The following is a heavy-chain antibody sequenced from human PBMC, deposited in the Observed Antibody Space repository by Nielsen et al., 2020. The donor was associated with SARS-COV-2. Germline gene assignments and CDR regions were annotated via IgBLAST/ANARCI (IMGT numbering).Heavy chain of an antibody. D-gene: IGHD3-16*01. J-gene: IGHJ4*02. V-gene: IGHV3-30-3*01. CDR1: GFTFSSYA. CDR2: ISYDVGSK. CDR3: ARDIRSSWGWGYYDY. Sequence: GESLKISCAASGFTFSSYAMHWVRQAPGKGLEWVAAISYDVGSKFYAGSVKGRFTISRDNSKSTVYLQMDSLRVEDTAVYHCARDIRSSWGWGYYDYWGQGTLVTVSS.